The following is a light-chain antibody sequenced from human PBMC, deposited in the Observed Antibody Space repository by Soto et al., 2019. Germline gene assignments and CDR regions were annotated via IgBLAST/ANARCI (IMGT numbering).Light chain of an antibody. J-gene: IGLJ2*01. V-gene: IGLV2-23*01. CDR2: EGS. CDR3: CSYAGSSTLV. Sequence: QSVLTQPASVSGSPGQSITISCTGTSSDVGSYNLVSWYQQHPGKAPKLMIYEGSKRPSGVSNRFSGSKSGNTASLTLSGLQAEDEADYYCCSYAGSSTLVFGGGTKLTAL. CDR1: SSDVGSYNL.